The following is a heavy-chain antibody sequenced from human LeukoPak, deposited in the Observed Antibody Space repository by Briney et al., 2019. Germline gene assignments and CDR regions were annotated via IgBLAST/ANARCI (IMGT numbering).Heavy chain of an antibody. CDR3: AVWIAVAGTPFDY. CDR1: GGTFSSYA. V-gene: IGHV1-69*13. CDR2: IIPIFGTA. Sequence: SVKVSCKASGGTFSSYAISWVRPAPGQGLEWMGGIIPIFGTANYAQKFQGRVTITADESTSTAYMELSSLRSEDTAVYYCAVWIAVAGTPFDYWGQGTLVTVSS. D-gene: IGHD6-19*01. J-gene: IGHJ4*02.